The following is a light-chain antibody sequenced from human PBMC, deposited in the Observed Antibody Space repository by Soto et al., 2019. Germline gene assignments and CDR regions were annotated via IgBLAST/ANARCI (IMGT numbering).Light chain of an antibody. CDR1: QSISSW. V-gene: IGKV1-5*03. J-gene: IGKJ1*01. CDR3: QHYNGYSWT. Sequence: DIQMTQSPSTLSASVGDRVTITCRASQSISSWLAWYQQKPGKAPKVMIYKASSLESGVPSRFSGSGSGTEFTLTISSLQPDDFATYYCQHYNGYSWTFGQGTKVEVK. CDR2: KAS.